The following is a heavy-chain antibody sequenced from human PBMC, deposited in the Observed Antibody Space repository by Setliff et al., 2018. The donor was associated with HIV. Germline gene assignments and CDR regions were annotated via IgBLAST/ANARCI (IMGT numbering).Heavy chain of an antibody. D-gene: IGHD2-15*01. CDR1: GYTFTDYG. CDR2: INTVTGNP. Sequence: ASVKVSCKASGYTFTDYGINWVRQAPGRGLEWMGWINTVTGNPTYAQGFTGRFVFSLDTSVSTAYLQISSLKAEDSAVYYCARRMEMTPIGYWGQGTLVTVSS. J-gene: IGHJ4*02. CDR3: ARRMEMTPIGY. V-gene: IGHV7-4-1*02.